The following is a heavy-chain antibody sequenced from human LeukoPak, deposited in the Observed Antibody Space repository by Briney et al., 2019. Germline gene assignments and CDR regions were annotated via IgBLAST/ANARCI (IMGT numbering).Heavy chain of an antibody. D-gene: IGHD3-3*01. CDR2: ISGSDIST. V-gene: IGHV3-23*01. CDR1: GFTFSNYA. Sequence: GGSLRLSCATSGFTFSNYAMSWVRQAPGKGLEWVSGISGSDISTYYADSVKGRFTISRDNSKYTLFLQMNSLRAEDTAVYYCAKGDYDFWSGPLDYWGQGTLVTVSS. J-gene: IGHJ4*02. CDR3: AKGDYDFWSGPLDY.